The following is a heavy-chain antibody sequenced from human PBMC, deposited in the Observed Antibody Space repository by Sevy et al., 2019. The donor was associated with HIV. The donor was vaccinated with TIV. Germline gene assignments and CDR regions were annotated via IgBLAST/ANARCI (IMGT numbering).Heavy chain of an antibody. CDR1: GFTFSSYS. CDR3: VRGYCSGGSCYDLFDY. CDR2: ISSSSSYI. Sequence: GGSLRLSCAASGFTFSSYSMNWVRQAPGKGLEWVSSISSSSSYIYYADSVKGRFTISRDNAKNSLYLQMNSLRAEDTAVYYCVRGYCSGGSCYDLFDYWGQRTLVTVSS. V-gene: IGHV3-21*01. J-gene: IGHJ4*02. D-gene: IGHD2-15*01.